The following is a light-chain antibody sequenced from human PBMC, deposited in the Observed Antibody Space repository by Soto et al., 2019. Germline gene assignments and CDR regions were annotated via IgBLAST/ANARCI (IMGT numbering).Light chain of an antibody. Sequence: EIVLTQSPGTLSLSPGERATLSCRASQSVSSNYLAWYQQKPGQAPRLLIYGASTRATGIPDRFSGSGSGTDFTLIISRLEPEDFAVYYCQQYASSVFTFGPGTKVDIK. CDR3: QQYASSVFT. CDR1: QSVSSNY. V-gene: IGKV3-20*01. J-gene: IGKJ3*01. CDR2: GAS.